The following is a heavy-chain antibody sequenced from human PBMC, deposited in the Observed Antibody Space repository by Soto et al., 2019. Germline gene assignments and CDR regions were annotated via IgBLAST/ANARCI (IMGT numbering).Heavy chain of an antibody. V-gene: IGHV3-74*01. CDR2: VDSDGRGT. CDR1: GITFTNYW. Sequence: EVQLVESGGGSVQPGGSLRLSCVASGITFTNYWMHWVRQVPGKGLVWVARVDSDGRGTSYAAFVKGRFTISRDNAKNTLHLHMNSLRVEDTAMYYWGTVFEHWGQGIPVTVSS. CDR3: GTVFEH. J-gene: IGHJ4*02.